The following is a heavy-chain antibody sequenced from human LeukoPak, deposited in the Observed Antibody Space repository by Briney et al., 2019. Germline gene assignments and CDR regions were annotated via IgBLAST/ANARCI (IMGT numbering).Heavy chain of an antibody. CDR2: INPSGGRT. V-gene: IGHV1-46*01. Sequence: ASVKVSCKASGYTLSNCYMHWVRQAPGQGLEWMGIINPSGGRTKYAQKFQGRVTMTRDTSTSTVYMELSSLRSEDTAVYYCARQVVPAAKGAFDIWGQGTMVTVSS. CDR1: GYTLSNCY. J-gene: IGHJ3*02. CDR3: ARQVVPAAKGAFDI. D-gene: IGHD2-2*01.